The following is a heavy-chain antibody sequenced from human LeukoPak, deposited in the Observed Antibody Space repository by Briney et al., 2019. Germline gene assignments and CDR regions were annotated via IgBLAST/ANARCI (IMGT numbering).Heavy chain of an antibody. Sequence: GGSLRLSCAASGFTFSSYAMTWVRQAPGKGPGWVSAITGDGANTYYADSVKGRFTISRDNSKNTLYLQMNSLRAEDTALYYCAKLIPTVDCSRTSCYGFDYWGQGTLVTVSS. CDR2: ITGDGANT. J-gene: IGHJ4*02. CDR1: GFTFSSYA. V-gene: IGHV3-23*01. D-gene: IGHD2-2*01. CDR3: AKLIPTVDCSRTSCYGFDY.